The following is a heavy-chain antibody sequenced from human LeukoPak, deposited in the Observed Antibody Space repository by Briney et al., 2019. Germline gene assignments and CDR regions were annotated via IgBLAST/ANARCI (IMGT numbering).Heavy chain of an antibody. CDR1: GFTFSSYS. V-gene: IGHV3-21*04. D-gene: IGHD3-22*01. Sequence: GGSLRLSCAASGFTFSSYSMNWVRQAPGKGLEWVSSISSSSSYIYYADSVKGRFTISRDNAKNSLYLQMNSLRAEDTAVYYCAKRRNKGYYYDSSGAYYFDYWGQGTLVTVSS. CDR3: AKRRNKGYYYDSSGAYYFDY. J-gene: IGHJ4*02. CDR2: ISSSSSYI.